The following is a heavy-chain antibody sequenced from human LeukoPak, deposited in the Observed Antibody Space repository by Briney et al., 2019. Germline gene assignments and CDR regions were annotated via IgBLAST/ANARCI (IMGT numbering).Heavy chain of an antibody. Sequence: SQTLSLTCTVSGGSISSSSYYWGWIRQPPGTGLEWIGSIYYSGSTYYNPSLKSRVTISVDTSKNQFSLKLSSVTAADTAVYYCASRLRSLVVVPAAMDYWGQGTLVTVSS. CDR1: GGSISSSSYY. CDR2: IYYSGST. J-gene: IGHJ4*02. D-gene: IGHD2-2*01. CDR3: ASRLRSLVVVPAAMDY. V-gene: IGHV4-39*01.